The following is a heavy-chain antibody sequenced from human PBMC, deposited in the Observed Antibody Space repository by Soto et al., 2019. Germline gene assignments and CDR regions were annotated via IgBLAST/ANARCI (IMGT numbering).Heavy chain of an antibody. D-gene: IGHD3-10*01. CDR2: ISGSGGST. Sequence: GGSMRLSCAASGFTFSSYAVSWVRQAPGKGLEWVSAISGSGGSTYYADSVKGRFTISRDNSKNTLYLQMNSLRAEDTAVYYCAKSGSGSYYSDYWGQGTLVTVSS. CDR1: GFTFSSYA. CDR3: AKSGSGSYYSDY. V-gene: IGHV3-23*01. J-gene: IGHJ4*02.